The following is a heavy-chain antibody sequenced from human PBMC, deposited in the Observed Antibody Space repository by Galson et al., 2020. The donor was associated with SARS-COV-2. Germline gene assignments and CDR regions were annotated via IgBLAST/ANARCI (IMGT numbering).Heavy chain of an antibody. CDR3: ASSGSYYDPGFDP. J-gene: IGHJ5*02. CDR2: ITTSSTYI. Sequence: GGSLRLSCAASGFTFSSYTMNWVRQVPGKGLEWVSSITTSSTYINYADSVKGRFTISRDNARNSLYLLMNSLRAEDTAVYYCASSGSYYDPGFDPWGQGTLVTVSS. V-gene: IGHV3-21*01. CDR1: GFTFSSYT. D-gene: IGHD1-26*01.